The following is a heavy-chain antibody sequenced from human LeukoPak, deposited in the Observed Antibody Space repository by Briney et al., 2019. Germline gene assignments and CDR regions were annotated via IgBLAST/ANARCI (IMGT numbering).Heavy chain of an antibody. CDR1: GGTFSSYA. CDR2: IIPIFGTA. CDR3: ARPQPPYYYDSSGYYGSYPLDY. Sequence: ASVKVSCKXSGGTFSSYAISWVRQAPGQGLEWMGGIIPIFGTANYAQKFQGRVTITTDESTSTAYMELSSLRSEDTAVYYCARPQPPYYYDSSGYYGSYPLDYWGQGTLVTVSS. J-gene: IGHJ4*02. V-gene: IGHV1-69*05. D-gene: IGHD3-22*01.